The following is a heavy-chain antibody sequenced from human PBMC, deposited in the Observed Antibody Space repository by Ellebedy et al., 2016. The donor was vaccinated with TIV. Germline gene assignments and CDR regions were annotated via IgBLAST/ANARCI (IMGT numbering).Heavy chain of an antibody. D-gene: IGHD3-22*01. CDR3: AKPLDPYYYDSSGYYFDY. V-gene: IGHV3-23*01. CDR1: GFTFSSYA. CDR2: ISGSGGST. Sequence: GGSLRLSCAASGFTFSSYAMSWVRQAPGKGLEWVSAISGSGGSTYYADSVKGRFTISRDNSKNTLYLQMNSLRAEDTAVYYCAKPLDPYYYDSSGYYFDYWGQGTLVTVSS. J-gene: IGHJ4*02.